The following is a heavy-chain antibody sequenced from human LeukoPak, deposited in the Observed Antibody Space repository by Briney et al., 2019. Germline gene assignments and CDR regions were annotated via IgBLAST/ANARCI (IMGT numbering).Heavy chain of an antibody. CDR1: GYTFTIYY. D-gene: IGHD1-1*01. CDR3: ARGEPRGTTTYYFGC. CDR2: INPSGGNT. V-gene: IGHV1-46*01. Sequence: GASVTVSCKASGYTFTIYYMHWVRQAPGQGLEWMGIINPSGGNTSYAQKFQGRVTMTRDTSTSTVYMELSSLRSEDTAVYYCARGEPRGTTTYYFGCWGQGAMVTVS. J-gene: IGHJ4*02.